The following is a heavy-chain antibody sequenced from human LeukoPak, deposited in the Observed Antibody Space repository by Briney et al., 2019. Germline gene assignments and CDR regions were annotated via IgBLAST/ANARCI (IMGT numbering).Heavy chain of an antibody. CDR1: GFTISNHW. D-gene: IGHD6-19*01. J-gene: IGHJ4*02. CDR2: INSDGSTI. V-gene: IGHV3-74*01. CDR3: TRAVAGGYDY. Sequence: GGSLRLSCVASGFTISNHWMHWVRQAPGKGLVRVSRINSDGSTISYADSVKGRFTISRDTAENTLYLQMNSLTTEDTAIYYCTRAVAGGYDYWGQGTLVTVSS.